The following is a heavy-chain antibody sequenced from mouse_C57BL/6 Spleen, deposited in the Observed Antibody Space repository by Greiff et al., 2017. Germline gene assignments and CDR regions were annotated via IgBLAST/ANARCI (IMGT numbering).Heavy chain of an antibody. J-gene: IGHJ4*01. V-gene: IGHV5-17*01. CDR3: ASGGPYYYAMDD. D-gene: IGHD1-1*02. Sequence: EVKLEESGGGLVKPGGSLKLSCAASGYTFSDYGMHWVRQAPEKGLEWVAYISSGSSTIYYADTVKGRFTISRDKSKNTLFLQMTSLRSEDTAMYYGASGGPYYYAMDDWGQGTSVTVSS. CDR1: GYTFSDYG. CDR2: ISSGSSTI.